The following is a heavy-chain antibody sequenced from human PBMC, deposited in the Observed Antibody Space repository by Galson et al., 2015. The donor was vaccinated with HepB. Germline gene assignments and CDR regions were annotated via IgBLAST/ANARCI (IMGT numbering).Heavy chain of an antibody. CDR2: IYSGGTT. J-gene: IGHJ3*02. CDR3: AAVRSGYYGAPFDI. D-gene: IGHD3-3*01. V-gene: IGHV3-66*01. CDR1: GFTVSSNY. Sequence: SLRLSCAASGFTVSSNYMSWVRQAPGKGLECVSVIYSGGTTYYADSVKGRFTISRDDSKNTLYLQMISLRAEDTAIYYCAAVRSGYYGAPFDIWGQGTMVTVSS.